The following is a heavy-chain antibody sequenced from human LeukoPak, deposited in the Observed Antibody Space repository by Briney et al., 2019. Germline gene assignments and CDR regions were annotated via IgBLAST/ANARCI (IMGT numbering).Heavy chain of an antibody. D-gene: IGHD3-22*01. J-gene: IGHJ6*02. Sequence: SGPTLVKPTQTLTLTCTFSGFSLSPSGMCVSWIRQPPGKALEWFARIDWDDDKYYSTSLKTRLTISKDTSKNQVVLTMTNMDPVDTATYYCARITVNYDSSGAPYYGMDVWGQGTTVTVSS. CDR3: ARITVNYDSSGAPYYGMDV. CDR2: IDWDDDK. V-gene: IGHV2-70*11. CDR1: GFSLSPSGMC.